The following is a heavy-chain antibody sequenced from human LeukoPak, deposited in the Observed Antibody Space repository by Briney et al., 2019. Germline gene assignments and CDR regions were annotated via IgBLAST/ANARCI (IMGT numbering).Heavy chain of an antibody. CDR1: GGTFSSYA. D-gene: IGHD2-15*01. CDR2: IIPILGIA. CDR3: ARDRCSGGSCYPIVFDY. V-gene: IGHV1-69*04. J-gene: IGHJ4*02. Sequence: ASVKVSCKASGGTFSSYAISWVRQAPGQGLEWMGRIIPILGIANYAQKFQGRVTITADKSTSTAYMELSSLRSEDTAVYYCARDRCSGGSCYPIVFDYWGQGTLVTVFS.